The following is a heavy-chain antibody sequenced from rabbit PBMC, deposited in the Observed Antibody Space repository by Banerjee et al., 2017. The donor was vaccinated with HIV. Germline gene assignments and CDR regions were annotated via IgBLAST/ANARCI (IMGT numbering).Heavy chain of an antibody. CDR1: GFSFSSIYY. CDR3: ARERYDNYGDYDL. Sequence: QEQLEESGGDLVQPEGSLTLTCTASGFSFSSIYYMCWVRQAPGKGLEWIGCIGVDSGSTYYASWVKGRFTISKTSSTTVTLQMTSLTAADTATYFCARERYDNYGDYDLWGQGTLVTVS. CDR2: IGVDSGST. D-gene: IGHD2-1*01. J-gene: IGHJ3*01. V-gene: IGHV1S45*01.